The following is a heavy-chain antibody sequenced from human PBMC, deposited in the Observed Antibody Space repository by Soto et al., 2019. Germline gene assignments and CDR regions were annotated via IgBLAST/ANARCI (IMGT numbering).Heavy chain of an antibody. CDR3: TTDDPINKY. CDR1: GFILSNAW. Sequence: GGSLRLSCAASGFILSNAWMSWVRQAPGKGLEWVGRIKSYTNGGTTDYAAPVKGRFAISRDDSKNTLYLQMNSLKTEDAGVYYCTTDDPINKYWGQGTLVTVSS. V-gene: IGHV3-15*01. J-gene: IGHJ4*02. CDR2: IKSYTNGGTT.